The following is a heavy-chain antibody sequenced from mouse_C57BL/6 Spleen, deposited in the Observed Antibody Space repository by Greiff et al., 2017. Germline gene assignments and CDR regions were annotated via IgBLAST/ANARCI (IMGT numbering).Heavy chain of an antibody. CDR3: ARTGTEWYFDV. D-gene: IGHD4-1*01. CDR1: GFTFSDYG. Sequence: DVKLVESGGGLVKPGGSLKLSCAASGFTFSDYGMHWVRQAPEKGLEWVAYISSGSSTIYYADTVKGRFPISRDNAKTALLLQMTRLMSEDTAMYYCARTGTEWYFDVWGTGTTVTVSS. CDR2: ISSGSSTI. J-gene: IGHJ1*03. V-gene: IGHV5-17*01.